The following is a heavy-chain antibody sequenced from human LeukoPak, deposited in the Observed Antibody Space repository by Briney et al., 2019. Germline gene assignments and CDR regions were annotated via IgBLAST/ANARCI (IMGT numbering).Heavy chain of an antibody. Sequence: PSETLSLTCTVSGVSISSSNSYWGWIRQPPGKGLEWIGNIFYSGSTYYSPSLKSRVTISLDTSKNQFSLKLSSVTAADTAVYYCARELRGDDYFDYWGQGTLVTVSS. CDR1: GVSISSSNSY. D-gene: IGHD4-17*01. CDR2: IFYSGST. V-gene: IGHV4-39*07. J-gene: IGHJ4*02. CDR3: ARELRGDDYFDY.